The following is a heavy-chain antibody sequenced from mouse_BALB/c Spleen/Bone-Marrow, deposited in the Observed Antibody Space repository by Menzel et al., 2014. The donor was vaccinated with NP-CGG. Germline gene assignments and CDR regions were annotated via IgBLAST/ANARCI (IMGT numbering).Heavy chain of an antibody. CDR3: ARGTGYALDY. CDR1: GYTFTDYN. D-gene: IGHD4-1*01. J-gene: IGHJ4*01. V-gene: IGHV1-18*01. CDR2: IHPNYDST. Sequence: EVQLQESGAELVKPGASVKISCKASGYTFTDYNLDWVKQGHGKSLEWIGDIHPNYDSTTYNQKFKGKATLTVDKSSSTAYMELRSLTSEDTAVYYCARGTGYALDYWGQGTSVAVSS.